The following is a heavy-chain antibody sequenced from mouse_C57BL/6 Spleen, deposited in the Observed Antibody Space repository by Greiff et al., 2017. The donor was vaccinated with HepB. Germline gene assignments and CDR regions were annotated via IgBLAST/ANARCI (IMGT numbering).Heavy chain of an antibody. D-gene: IGHD1-1*01. CDR3: AMGGGTVVANYAMDY. CDR1: GYTFTDYY. J-gene: IGHJ4*01. Sequence: EVQLQQSGPVLVKPGASVKMSCKASGYTFTDYYMNWVKQSHGKSLEWIGVINPYNGGTSYKQKFKGKATFTVDKSSSTAYMELNRLTSEDSAVYYCAMGGGTVVANYAMDYWGQGTSVTVSS. CDR2: INPYNGGT. V-gene: IGHV1-19*01.